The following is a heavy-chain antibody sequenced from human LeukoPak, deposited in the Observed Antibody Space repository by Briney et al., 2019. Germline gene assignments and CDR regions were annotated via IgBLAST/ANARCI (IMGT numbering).Heavy chain of an antibody. CDR2: IYSGGIT. D-gene: IGHD3-9*01. CDR3: ARVEWDFDWFSLLDP. CDR1: GVTVSPNY. Sequence: GGSLRLSCAASGVTVSPNYMTWVRQVPGKGLEWVSVIYSGGITYYADSVKGRFTVSRDNSKNTLYLQMNSLRVEDTAVYYCARVEWDFDWFSLLDPWSQGTLVTVSS. V-gene: IGHV3-66*01. J-gene: IGHJ5*02.